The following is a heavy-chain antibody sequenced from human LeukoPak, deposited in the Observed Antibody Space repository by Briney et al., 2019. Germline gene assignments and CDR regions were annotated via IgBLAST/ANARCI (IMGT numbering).Heavy chain of an antibody. D-gene: IGHD6-13*01. J-gene: IGHJ4*02. V-gene: IGHV3-11*01. CDR2: ISSSGSTI. CDR3: ARDLSSIAAAGRIFDY. Sequence: GGSLRLSCAASGFTFSDYSMSWIRQAPGKGLEWVSYISSSGSTIYYADSVKGRFTISRDNAKNSLYLQMDSLRAEDTAVYYCARDLSSIAAAGRIFDYWGQGTLVTVSS. CDR1: GFTFSDYS.